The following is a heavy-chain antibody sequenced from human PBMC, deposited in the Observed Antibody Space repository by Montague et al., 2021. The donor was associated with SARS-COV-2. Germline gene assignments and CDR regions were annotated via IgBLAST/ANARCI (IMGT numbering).Heavy chain of an antibody. V-gene: IGHV4-59*01. J-gene: IGHJ6*02. CDR2: IYYTGST. CDR3: ARGNYGDWGYYGLDV. CDR1: GGSISTYY. D-gene: IGHD4-17*01. Sequence: SETLSLTCSVSGGSISTYYWNWIRQSPGKGLEWLGYIYYTGSTNYSPSLKSRVTISMDTSRDQLSLRLTSVTAADTAVYYCARGNYGDWGYYGLDVWGQGTTVIVSS.